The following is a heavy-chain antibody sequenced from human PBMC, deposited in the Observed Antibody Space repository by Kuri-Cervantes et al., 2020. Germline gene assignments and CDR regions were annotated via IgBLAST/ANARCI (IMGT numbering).Heavy chain of an antibody. D-gene: IGHD1-14*01. J-gene: IGHJ4*02. CDR1: GYTFTYRY. Sequence: SVKVSCKASGYTFTYRYLHWVRQAPGQALEWMGWITPFNGNTNYAQKFQDRVTITRDTSASTAYMELSSLRSEDTAVYYCARDFTVKTGIDYWGQGTLVTVSS. V-gene: IGHV1-45*02. CDR2: ITPFNGNT. CDR3: ARDFTVKTGIDY.